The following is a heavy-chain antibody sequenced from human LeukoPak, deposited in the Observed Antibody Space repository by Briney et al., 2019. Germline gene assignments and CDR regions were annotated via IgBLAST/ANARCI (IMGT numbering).Heavy chain of an antibody. J-gene: IGHJ4*02. CDR1: GFTFTTYW. Sequence: GGSLRLSCAASGFTFTTYWMSWVRQAPGKGLEWVANIKQDGTEKYYVDSVKGRFTISRDNAKNSLYLQMNSPRVEDTAVYYCAKVAKYYYGSETYYFFEHWGQGTPVTASS. V-gene: IGHV3-7*01. CDR2: IKQDGTEK. D-gene: IGHD3-10*01. CDR3: AKVAKYYYGSETYYFFEH.